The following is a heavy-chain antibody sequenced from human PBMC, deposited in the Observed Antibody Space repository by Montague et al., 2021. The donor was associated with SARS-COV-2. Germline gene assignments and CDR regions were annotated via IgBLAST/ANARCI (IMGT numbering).Heavy chain of an antibody. V-gene: IGHV4-61*02. J-gene: IGHJ4*02. CDR3: ARGENSFDD. CDR1: GGSLKIDSSY. Sequence: TLSLTCTISGGSLKIDSSYWSWVRQPAGIGLEWIGRIFSGGSPDYTPTLKSRVSISLDTSNSRLSLGLTSVTAADTVVYFCARGENSFDDWGQGILVTVSS. CDR2: IFSGGSP.